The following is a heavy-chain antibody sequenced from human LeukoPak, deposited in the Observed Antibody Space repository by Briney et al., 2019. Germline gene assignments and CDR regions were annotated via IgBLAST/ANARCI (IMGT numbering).Heavy chain of an antibody. Sequence: AASVKVSCKASGYTFTRYGISWVRQAPGQGLEWMGWISAYNGNTNYAQKLQGRVTMTTDTSTSTAYMELRSLRSDDTAVYYSATCITMVRGPPDYWGQGTLVTVSS. CDR1: GYTFTRYG. CDR3: ATCITMVRGPPDY. CDR2: ISAYNGNT. J-gene: IGHJ4*02. D-gene: IGHD3-10*01. V-gene: IGHV1-18*01.